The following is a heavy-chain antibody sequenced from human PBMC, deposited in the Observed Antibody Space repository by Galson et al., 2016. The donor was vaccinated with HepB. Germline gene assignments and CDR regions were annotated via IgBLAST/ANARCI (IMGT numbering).Heavy chain of an antibody. V-gene: IGHV3-9*01. D-gene: IGHD3-3*01. CDR1: GFTLDDYA. Sequence: SLRLSCAASGFTLDDYAMHWVRQAPGKGLEWVSGITWNSGSIGYADSGKGRFTISRDNAKNSLYLQMSSLRAEDTALYYCAKGGLRFLEWRYRGLPFDYWGQGTLVTVSS. J-gene: IGHJ4*02. CDR2: ITWNSGSI. CDR3: AKGGLRFLEWRYRGLPFDY.